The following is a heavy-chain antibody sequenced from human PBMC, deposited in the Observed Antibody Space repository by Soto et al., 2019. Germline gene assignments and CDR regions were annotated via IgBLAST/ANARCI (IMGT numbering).Heavy chain of an antibody. CDR3: ARRGQNQPPSY. Sequence: QLQLQESGPGLVKASETLSLTCTVSGGSISSSGYYWGWIRQPPGKGLEWIGNIYSSGSTRYNPSLKSRVTISADTSKNQLSLRLSFVTAADTAVYYCARRGQNQPPSYWGQGALVTVSS. V-gene: IGHV4-39*01. CDR2: IYSSGST. J-gene: IGHJ4*02. CDR1: GGSISSSGYY.